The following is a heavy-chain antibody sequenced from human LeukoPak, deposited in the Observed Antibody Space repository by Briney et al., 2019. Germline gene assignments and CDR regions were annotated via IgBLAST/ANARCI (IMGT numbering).Heavy chain of an antibody. V-gene: IGHV3-48*03. CDR2: ISSSGSTI. CDR1: GFTFSSYE. J-gene: IGHJ3*01. D-gene: IGHD1-26*01. Sequence: GGSLRLSCAASGFTFSSYEMNWVRQAPGKGLEWVSYISSSGSTIYYAESVKGRFTISRDNAKNSLYLQMNSLRAEDTAVYYCAALRGGSQPGAFDFWGQGTMVTVSS. CDR3: AALRGGSQPGAFDF.